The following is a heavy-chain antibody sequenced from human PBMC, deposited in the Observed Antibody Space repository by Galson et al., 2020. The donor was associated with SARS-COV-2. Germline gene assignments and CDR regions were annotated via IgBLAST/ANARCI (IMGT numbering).Heavy chain of an antibody. V-gene: IGHV3-30*18. CDR3: VKAEDFFWFGESRSMDV. CDR2: ISYEGSKK. CDR1: GFTFSNYG. Sequence: GGSLRLSCAASGFTFSNYGMHWVRQAPGKGLEWVAVISYEGSKKYYEDSLKGRLTISRDSSKNTLYLQMSSLSAEDTAVYFCVKAEDFFWFGESRSMDVWGQGTTVTVSS. J-gene: IGHJ6*02. D-gene: IGHD3-10*01.